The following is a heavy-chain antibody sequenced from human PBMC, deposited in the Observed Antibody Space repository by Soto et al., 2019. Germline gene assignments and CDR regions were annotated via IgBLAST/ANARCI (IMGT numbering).Heavy chain of an antibody. CDR1: GFTFSDYY. CDR2: ISSSGSTI. J-gene: IGHJ3*02. CDR3: AREQQLDAFDI. D-gene: IGHD6-13*01. Sequence: GRSLRLSCAASGFTFSDYYMSWIRQAPGKGLEWVSYISSSGSTIYYADSVKGRFTISRDNAKNSLYLQMNSLRAEDTAVYYCAREQQLDAFDIWGQGTMVTVSS. V-gene: IGHV3-11*01.